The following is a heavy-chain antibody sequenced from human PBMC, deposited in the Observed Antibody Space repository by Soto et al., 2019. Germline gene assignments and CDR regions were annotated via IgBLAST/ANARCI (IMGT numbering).Heavy chain of an antibody. D-gene: IGHD5-18*01. Sequence: GVSLRLSCAASGFNFRSYGMSWVRQAPGKGLEWVAVISDDGTNKDYADSVKGRFTISRDNSKNTLYLRMNSLRAEDTAVYYCAKERMGRSDRYTAMVSSPRLHYWGQRTLVTVYS. CDR2: ISDDGTNK. J-gene: IGHJ4*02. CDR1: GFNFRSYG. V-gene: IGHV3-30*18. CDR3: AKERMGRSDRYTAMVSSPRLHY.